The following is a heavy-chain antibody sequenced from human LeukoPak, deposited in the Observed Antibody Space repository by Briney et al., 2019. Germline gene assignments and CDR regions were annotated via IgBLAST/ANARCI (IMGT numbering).Heavy chain of an antibody. CDR1: GFTFSSYW. J-gene: IGHJ4*02. CDR2: IKEDGSDK. D-gene: IGHD3-10*01. Sequence: GGSLRLSCAASGFTFSSYWMGWVRQPPGKGLQWVANIKEDGSDKYYVDSVKGRFTISRDNAKNSVYLQMNSLRVEDTAVYYCARRPFGADYWGQGTLVTVSS. V-gene: IGHV3-7*01. CDR3: ARRPFGADY.